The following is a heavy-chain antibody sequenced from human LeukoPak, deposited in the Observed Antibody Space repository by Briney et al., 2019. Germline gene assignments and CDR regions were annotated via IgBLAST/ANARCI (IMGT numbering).Heavy chain of an antibody. CDR1: GGSISSSSYY. J-gene: IGHJ5*02. CDR3: ARVWEITIFGVANKYNWCDP. D-gene: IGHD3-3*01. V-gene: IGHV4-39*07. CDR2: IYYSGST. Sequence: PSETLSLTCTVSGGSISSSSYYWGWIRQPPGKGLEWIGSIYYSGSTYYNPSLKSRVTISVDTSKNQFSLKPSSVTAAETALYYCARVWEITIFGVANKYNWCDPWGQGTRITVSS.